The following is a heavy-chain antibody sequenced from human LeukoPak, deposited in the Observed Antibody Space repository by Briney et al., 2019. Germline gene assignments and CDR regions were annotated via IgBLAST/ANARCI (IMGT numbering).Heavy chain of an antibody. V-gene: IGHV3-21*01. Sequence: TGGSLRLSCAASGFTFTNYALSWVRQAPGKGLEWVSSISSSSSYIYYADSVKGRFTISRDNAKSSLYLQMNSLRAEDTAVYYCARRLTIFGVVMWAFDIWGQGTMVTVSS. CDR2: ISSSSSYI. CDR1: GFTFTNYA. CDR3: ARRLTIFGVVMWAFDI. J-gene: IGHJ3*02. D-gene: IGHD3-3*01.